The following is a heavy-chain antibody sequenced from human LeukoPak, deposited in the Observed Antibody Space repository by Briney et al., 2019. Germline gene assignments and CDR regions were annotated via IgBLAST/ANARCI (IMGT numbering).Heavy chain of an antibody. CDR3: ARAGYSYGTGYYFDY. CDR2: IYYTGAT. CDR1: GGSISSYY. Sequence: SSETLSLTCTVSGGSISSYYWSWIRLPPGKGLEWIGYIYYTGATYYNPSLKSRVTISLDTSKNQFSLKLSSVTAADAAICYCARAGYSYGTGYYFDYWGQGALVTVSS. D-gene: IGHD5-18*01. J-gene: IGHJ4*02. V-gene: IGHV4-59*01.